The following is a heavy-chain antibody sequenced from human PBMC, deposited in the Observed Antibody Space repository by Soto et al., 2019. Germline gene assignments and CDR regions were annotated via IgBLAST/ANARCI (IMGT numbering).Heavy chain of an antibody. V-gene: IGHV3-48*02. D-gene: IGHD2-21*01. CDR1: GFTFSTYS. Sequence: GGSLRLSCAASGFTFSTYSMNWVRQAPGKGLEWVSYISYTSSTIYYADSVKGRFTISRDNAKNSLFLQMNSLRDEDTAVYYCARDNGLAGSFDPWGQGTLVTVSS. J-gene: IGHJ5*02. CDR3: ARDNGLAGSFDP. CDR2: ISYTSSTI.